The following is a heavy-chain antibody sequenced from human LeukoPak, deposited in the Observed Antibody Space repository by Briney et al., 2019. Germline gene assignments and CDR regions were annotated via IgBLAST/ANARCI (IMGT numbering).Heavy chain of an antibody. V-gene: IGHV3-30*18. D-gene: IGHD3-22*01. Sequence: GESLRLSCAASGLTFSNYAMSWVRQAPGKGLEWVAVISYDGSNKYYADSVKGRFTISRDNSKNTLYLQMNSLRAEDTAVYYCAKDEAWLGYYDSSGYYSGSAFDIWGQGTMVTVSS. CDR3: AKDEAWLGYYDSSGYYSGSAFDI. J-gene: IGHJ3*02. CDR2: ISYDGSNK. CDR1: GLTFSNYA.